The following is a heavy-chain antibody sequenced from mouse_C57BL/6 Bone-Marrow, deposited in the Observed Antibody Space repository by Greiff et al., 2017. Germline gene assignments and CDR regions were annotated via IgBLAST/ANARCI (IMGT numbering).Heavy chain of an antibody. J-gene: IGHJ2*01. Sequence: EVKVVESGTVLARPGASVKMSCKTSGYTFTSYWMHWVKQRPGQGLEWIGAIYPGNSDTSYNQKFKGKAKLTAVTSASTAYMELSSLTNEDSAVYYCTRRDGSPYYFDYWGQGTTLTVSS. D-gene: IGHD1-1*01. CDR1: GYTFTSYW. V-gene: IGHV1-5*01. CDR2: IYPGNSDT. CDR3: TRRDGSPYYFDY.